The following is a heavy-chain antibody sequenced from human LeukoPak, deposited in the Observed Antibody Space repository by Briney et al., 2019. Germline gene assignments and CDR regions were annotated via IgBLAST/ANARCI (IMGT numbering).Heavy chain of an antibody. J-gene: IGHJ4*02. CDR3: AKAKEKIAAAGIDY. D-gene: IGHD6-13*01. CDR2: ISNSSSYI. Sequence: GGSLRLSCAASGFTFSSYSMNWVRQAPGKGLEWVSSISNSSSYIYYADSLKGRFTISRDNSKNTLYLQMNSLRAEDTAVYYCAKAKEKIAAAGIDYWGQGTLVTVSS. CDR1: GFTFSSYS. V-gene: IGHV3-21*04.